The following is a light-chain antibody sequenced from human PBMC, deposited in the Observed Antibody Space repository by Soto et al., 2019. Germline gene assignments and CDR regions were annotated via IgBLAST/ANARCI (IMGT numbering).Light chain of an antibody. CDR3: QLYSVWLPM. CDR1: RSVTIY. J-gene: IGKJ3*01. CDR2: AAS. V-gene: IGKV3-15*01. Sequence: IVITQSPAPLSVSPGDRATLSCSASRSVTIYLAWYQQKPGQAPRLLLSAASTMATGIPARFSGSGSGTDLTLTFPSLEPKDNIFYYSQLYSVWLPMFGPGTKVDIK.